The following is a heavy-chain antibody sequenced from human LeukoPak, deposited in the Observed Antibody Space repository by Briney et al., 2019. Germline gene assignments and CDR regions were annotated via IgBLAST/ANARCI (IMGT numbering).Heavy chain of an antibody. CDR3: ARVLWKRGGYYFDY. Sequence: SETLSLTCTVSGGPISSYYWSWIRQPPGKGLEWIGYIYYSGSTNYNPSLKSRVTISVDTSKNQFSLKLSSVTAADTAVYYCARVLWKRGGYYFDYWGQGTLVTVSS. J-gene: IGHJ4*02. V-gene: IGHV4-59*01. D-gene: IGHD2/OR15-2a*01. CDR2: IYYSGST. CDR1: GGPISSYY.